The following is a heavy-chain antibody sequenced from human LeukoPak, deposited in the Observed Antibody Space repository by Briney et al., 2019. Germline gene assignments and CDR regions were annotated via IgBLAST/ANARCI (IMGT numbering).Heavy chain of an antibody. CDR2: INHSGST. CDR3: ARGLHIVVVTATDWGYFDY. CDR1: GGSFSGYY. Sequence: SETLSLTCAVYGGSFSGYYWSWIRQPPGKGLEWIGEINHSGSTNYNPSLKSRVTISVDTSKNQFSLKLSSVTAADTAVYYCARGLHIVVVTATDWGYFDYWGQGTLVTVSS. V-gene: IGHV4-34*01. D-gene: IGHD2-21*02. J-gene: IGHJ4*02.